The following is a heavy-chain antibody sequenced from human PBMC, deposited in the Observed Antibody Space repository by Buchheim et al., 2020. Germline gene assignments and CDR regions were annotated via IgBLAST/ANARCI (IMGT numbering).Heavy chain of an antibody. J-gene: IGHJ4*01. Sequence: VQLQQWGAGLLKPSETLSLTCAVYGGSFSGYYWSWIRQPPGKGLEWIGEINHSGSTNYNPSLKSRVTISIDTSNNQFSLNLSSVTAADTAVYYCARWGSGWEYFDYWGHGTL. CDR2: INHSGST. D-gene: IGHD6-19*01. CDR1: GGSFSGYY. V-gene: IGHV4-34*01. CDR3: ARWGSGWEYFDY.